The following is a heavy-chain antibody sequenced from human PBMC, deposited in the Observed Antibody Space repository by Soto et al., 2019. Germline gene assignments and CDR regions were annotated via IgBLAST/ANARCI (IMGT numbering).Heavy chain of an antibody. CDR3: ARASYYDFWSGLLYYYGMDV. V-gene: IGHV1-8*01. Sequence: ASVKVSCKASGYTFTSYDINWVRQATGQGLEWMGWMNPNSGNTGYAQKFQGRVTMTRNTSMSTAYMELSSLRSEDTAVYYCARASYYDFWSGLLYYYGMDVWGLGTTVTVSS. CDR1: GYTFTSYD. CDR2: MNPNSGNT. J-gene: IGHJ6*02. D-gene: IGHD3-3*01.